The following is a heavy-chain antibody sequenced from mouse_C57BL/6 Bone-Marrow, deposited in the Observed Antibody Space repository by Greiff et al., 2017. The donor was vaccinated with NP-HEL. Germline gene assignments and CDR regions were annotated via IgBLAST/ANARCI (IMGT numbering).Heavy chain of an antibody. CDR2: IDPENGDT. CDR3: TTGYGYDVAWFAY. CDR1: GFNIKDDY. D-gene: IGHD2-2*01. V-gene: IGHV14-4*01. J-gene: IGHJ3*01. Sequence: VQLQQSGAELVRPGASVKLSCTASGFNIKDDYMHWVKQRPEQGLEWIGWIDPENGDTEYVSKFQGKATITADTSSNTAYLQLSSLTSEDTAVYYCTTGYGYDVAWFAYWGQGTLVTVSA.